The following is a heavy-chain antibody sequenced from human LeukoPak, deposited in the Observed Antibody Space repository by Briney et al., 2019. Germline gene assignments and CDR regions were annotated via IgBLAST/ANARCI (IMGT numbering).Heavy chain of an antibody. J-gene: IGHJ6*03. D-gene: IGHD2-2*01. CDR1: GYSFTNYW. V-gene: IGHV5-51*01. CDR2: IYPGGSDS. Sequence: GESLKISCKGSGYSFTNYWIGWVRQMPGKGLEWMGIIYPGGSDSRYSPSFQGQVTISADKSITTAYLQWSSLKASDTAMYYCARGVPGYCTSTSCYAKYSFYYMDVWGKGTAVSVSS. CDR3: ARGVPGYCTSTSCYAKYSFYYMDV.